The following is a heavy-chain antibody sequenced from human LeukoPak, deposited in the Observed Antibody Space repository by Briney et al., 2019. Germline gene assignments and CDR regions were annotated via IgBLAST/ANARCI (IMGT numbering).Heavy chain of an antibody. V-gene: IGHV3-30*02. CDR1: GFTFSSYG. J-gene: IGHJ4*02. Sequence: PGGSLRLSCAASGFTFSSYGMHWVRQAPGKGLEWVAFIRYDGSNKYYADSVKGRFTISRDNSKNTLYLQMNSLRAEDTAVYYCAKDEGAYGSGSPPNCWGQGTLVTVSS. D-gene: IGHD3-10*01. CDR3: AKDEGAYGSGSPPNC. CDR2: IRYDGSNK.